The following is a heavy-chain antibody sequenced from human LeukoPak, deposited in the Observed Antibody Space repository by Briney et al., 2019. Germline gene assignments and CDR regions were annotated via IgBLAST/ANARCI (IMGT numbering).Heavy chain of an antibody. CDR1: GFTFSVYE. Sequence: PGGSLRLSCAASGFTFSVYEMNWVRQAPGKGLVWVSRINSDGSSTSYADSVKGRFTISRDNAKNTLYMQMNSLRAEDTAVYYCTRSFDFWAQGTLVTVSS. CDR2: INSDGSST. J-gene: IGHJ4*02. V-gene: IGHV3-74*01. CDR3: TRSFDF. D-gene: IGHD1-14*01.